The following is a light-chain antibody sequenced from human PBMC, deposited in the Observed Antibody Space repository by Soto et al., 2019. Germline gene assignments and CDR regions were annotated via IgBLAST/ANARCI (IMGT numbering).Light chain of an antibody. CDR3: QQYNDWPRT. CDR2: GAS. V-gene: IGKV3-15*01. CDR1: QSVSSN. Sequence: ELVMTQSPATLSVSPGERATLSCRASQSVSSNLAWYQQKPGQAPRLLIYGASTRATGIPARFSGSGSGTEFTITISSLQSEDFEVYDGQQYNDWPRTFGQGTKVDIK. J-gene: IGKJ1*01.